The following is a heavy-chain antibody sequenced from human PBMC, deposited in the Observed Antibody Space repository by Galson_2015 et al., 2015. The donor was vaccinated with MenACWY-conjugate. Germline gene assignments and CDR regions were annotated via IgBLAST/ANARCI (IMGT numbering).Heavy chain of an antibody. Sequence: QSGAEVKKPGESLKISCKGSGYSFTNYRIAWVRQMPGKGLQWMGLIDPVNSNIRYSPSFQGQVTISADESISTAYLQWSSLKASDTAMYYCARHPPGGRGMDVWGRGTTVTVSS. D-gene: IGHD1-26*01. CDR3: ARHPPGGRGMDV. J-gene: IGHJ6*02. CDR2: IDPVNSNI. CDR1: GYSFTNYR. V-gene: IGHV5-51*01.